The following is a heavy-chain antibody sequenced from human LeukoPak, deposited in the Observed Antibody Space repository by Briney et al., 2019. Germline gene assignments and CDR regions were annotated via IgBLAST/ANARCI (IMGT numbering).Heavy chain of an antibody. CDR1: GFTVSSNY. CDR3: ARDSGWSHYFDY. D-gene: IGHD6-19*01. CDR2: IYSGGNT. Sequence: PGGSLRLSCAASGFTVSSNYMSWVRQAPGKGLEWDSVIYSGGNTYYADSVKGRFTISRDNSKNTLYLQMNSLRAEDTAVYYCARDSGWSHYFDYWGQGTLVTVSS. V-gene: IGHV3-66*01. J-gene: IGHJ4*02.